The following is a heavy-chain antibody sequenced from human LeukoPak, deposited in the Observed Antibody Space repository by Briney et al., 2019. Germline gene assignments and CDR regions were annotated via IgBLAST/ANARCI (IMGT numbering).Heavy chain of an antibody. D-gene: IGHD6-6*01. CDR2: INHSGST. J-gene: IGHJ6*03. CDR3: ASLSSSSEFSSYYYMDV. CDR1: GGSFSGYY. V-gene: IGHV4-34*01. Sequence: SETLSLTCAVYGGSFSGYYWSWIRQPPGKGLEWIGEINHSGSTNYNPSLKSRVTISVDTSKNQFSLKLSSVTAADTAVYYCASLSSSSEFSSYYYMDVWGKGTTVTVSS.